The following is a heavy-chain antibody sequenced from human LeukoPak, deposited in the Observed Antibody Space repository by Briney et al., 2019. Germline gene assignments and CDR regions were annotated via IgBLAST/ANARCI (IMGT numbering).Heavy chain of an antibody. D-gene: IGHD2-15*01. J-gene: IGHJ4*02. CDR2: ISAYNGNT. CDR3: AREASGHHREISDY. Sequence: GASVKVSCKASGYTFTSYGISWVRQAPGQGLEWMGWISAYNGNTNYAQKLQGRVTMTTDTSTSTAYMELRRLRSDDTAVYYCAREASGHHREISDYWGQGTLVTVSS. V-gene: IGHV1-18*01. CDR1: GYTFTSYG.